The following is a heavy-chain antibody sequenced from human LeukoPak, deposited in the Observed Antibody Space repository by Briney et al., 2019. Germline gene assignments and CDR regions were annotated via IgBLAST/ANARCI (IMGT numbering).Heavy chain of an antibody. CDR3: ARDSGDSGWYVRDNWFDP. D-gene: IGHD6-19*01. J-gene: IGHJ5*02. Sequence: VASVKVSCKASGYTFTSYDINWVRQATGQGLEWMGWMNPNSGNTGYAQKFQGRVTMTRNTSISTAYMELSSLRSEDTAVYYCARDSGDSGWYVRDNWFDPWGQGTLVTVSS. CDR1: GYTFTSYD. CDR2: MNPNSGNT. V-gene: IGHV1-8*01.